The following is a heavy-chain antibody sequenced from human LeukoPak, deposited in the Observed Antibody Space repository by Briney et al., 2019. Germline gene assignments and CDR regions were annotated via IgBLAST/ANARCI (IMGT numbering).Heavy chain of an antibody. J-gene: IGHJ3*02. Sequence: PGGALRLSCAASGFTFSSYSMNWVRQAPGKGLEWVSSISSSSSYIYYADSVKGRFTISRDNAKNSLYLQMNSLRAEDTAVYYCAREISKVAGGAFDIWGQGTMVTVSS. CDR1: GFTFSSYS. D-gene: IGHD6-19*01. V-gene: IGHV3-21*01. CDR2: ISSSSSYI. CDR3: AREISKVAGGAFDI.